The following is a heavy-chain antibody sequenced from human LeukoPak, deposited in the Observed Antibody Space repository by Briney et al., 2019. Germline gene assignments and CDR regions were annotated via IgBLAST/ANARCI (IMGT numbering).Heavy chain of an antibody. Sequence: PSETLSLTCTVSGGSISSYYWSWIRQPPGQGREWSGYIYYSGSTNYNTSLQSRVTISVDTSKTQFSQKLSSVTAADTAVYYCARDSVAYDSSGYYWVSRVYGMDVWGQGTTVTVSS. D-gene: IGHD3-22*01. CDR3: ARDSVAYDSSGYYWVSRVYGMDV. J-gene: IGHJ6*02. V-gene: IGHV4-59*01. CDR1: GGSISSYY. CDR2: IYYSGST.